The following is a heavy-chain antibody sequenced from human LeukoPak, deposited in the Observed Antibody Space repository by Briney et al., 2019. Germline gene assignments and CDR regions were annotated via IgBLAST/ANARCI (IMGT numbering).Heavy chain of an antibody. J-gene: IGHJ4*02. D-gene: IGHD6-13*01. Sequence: GGSLRLSCAASGFTFSSYGMHWVRQAPGKGLEWVAVIWYDGSNKYYADSVKGRFTISRDNSKNTLYLQMNSLRAEDTAVYYCAGDLLYSSSWPDYWGQGTLVTVSS. CDR1: GFTFSSYG. CDR3: AGDLLYSSSWPDY. V-gene: IGHV3-33*01. CDR2: IWYDGSNK.